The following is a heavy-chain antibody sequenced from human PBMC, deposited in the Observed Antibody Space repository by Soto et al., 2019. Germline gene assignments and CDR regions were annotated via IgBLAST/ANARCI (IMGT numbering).Heavy chain of an antibody. Sequence: QLQLQESGPGLVKASETMSLTCAVSGGSLGSSAYYWGWIRQAPGKGLEWVGSVNYSGNTYYNPSVKGRVTISVDTSRNQLSLKLSSVTAADTALYYCSRRAPEGFDPWGQGTLVTVSS. CDR1: GGSLGSSAYY. V-gene: IGHV4-39*01. CDR2: VNYSGNT. J-gene: IGHJ5*02. CDR3: SRRAPEGFDP.